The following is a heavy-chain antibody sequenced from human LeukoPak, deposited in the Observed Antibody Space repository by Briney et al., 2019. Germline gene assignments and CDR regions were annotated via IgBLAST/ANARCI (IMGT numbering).Heavy chain of an antibody. CDR1: GFTFSSNV. V-gene: IGHV3-23*01. J-gene: IGHJ4*02. D-gene: IGHD6-19*01. CDR2: IPASGGST. Sequence: GGSLRLSCVASGFTFSSNVMIWVRQAPGKGLEWVSSIPASGGSTYYADSVKGRFTISRGNSKNSLYLQMNSLRAEDTAVYYCAKESSGGWYFDYWGQGTLVTVSS. CDR3: AKESSGGWYFDY.